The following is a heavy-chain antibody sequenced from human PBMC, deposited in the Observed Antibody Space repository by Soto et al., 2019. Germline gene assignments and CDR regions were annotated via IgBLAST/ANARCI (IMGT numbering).Heavy chain of an antibody. V-gene: IGHV4-39*01. Sequence: PSETLTLTCTVSGGSISSSSFHWGWIRQPPGKGLEWIGSIYYSGSTYYSPSLKSRVTISVDTSKNQFSLKLSSVTAADTAVYYCARRERAAGTHWWFALWGQGTLVTVSS. CDR2: IYYSGST. J-gene: IGHJ5*02. CDR3: ARRERAAGTHWWFAL. CDR1: GGSISSSSFH. D-gene: IGHD6-13*01.